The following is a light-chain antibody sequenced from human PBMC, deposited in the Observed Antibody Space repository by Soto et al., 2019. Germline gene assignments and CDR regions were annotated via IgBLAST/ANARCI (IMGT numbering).Light chain of an antibody. J-gene: IGKJ1*01. CDR1: QDIITY. CDR2: AAS. CDR3: QQYYSFPRT. Sequence: IQWTQAPSSLSASVGDRFAITCLATQDIITYLHWYQQKPGKAPELLIYAASTLQSGVPSRFSGSGSGTDFTLTISCLQSEDFATYYCQQYYSFPRTFGQGTKVDIK. V-gene: IGKV1-9*01.